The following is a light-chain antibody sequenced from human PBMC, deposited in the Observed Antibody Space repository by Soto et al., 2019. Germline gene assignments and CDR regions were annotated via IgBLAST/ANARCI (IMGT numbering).Light chain of an antibody. Sequence: EVVMTQSPATLSVSLGDTATLSCRASQSVSTNLAWYQQKPGQAPRLLIYGASTRATGIPARFSGSGCGTESTLTVSSLQSEDFAVYSCQQYNNWPLTFGGGTKVEIK. CDR3: QQYNNWPLT. CDR2: GAS. CDR1: QSVSTN. V-gene: IGKV3-15*01. J-gene: IGKJ4*01.